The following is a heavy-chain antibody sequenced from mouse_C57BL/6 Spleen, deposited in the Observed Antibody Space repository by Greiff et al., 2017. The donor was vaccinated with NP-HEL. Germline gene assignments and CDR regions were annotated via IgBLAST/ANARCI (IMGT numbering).Heavy chain of an antibody. D-gene: IGHD2-4*01. J-gene: IGHJ3*01. Sequence: EVKLMESGGGLVQPKGSLKLSCAASGFSFNTYAMNWVRQAPGKGLEWVARIRSKSNNYATYYADSVKDRFTISRDDSESMLYLQMNNLKTEDTAMYYCVRPYDYDRSWFAYWGQGTLVTVSA. V-gene: IGHV10-1*01. CDR3: VRPYDYDRSWFAY. CDR1: GFSFNTYA. CDR2: IRSKSNNYAT.